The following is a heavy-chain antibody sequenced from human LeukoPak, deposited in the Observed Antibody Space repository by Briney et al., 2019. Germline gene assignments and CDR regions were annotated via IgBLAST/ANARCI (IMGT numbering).Heavy chain of an antibody. CDR1: GFTFSAYW. J-gene: IGHJ4*02. Sequence: GGSLRLSCAASGFTFSAYWMNWVRHVPGKGLVWVSHINTDGSNTIYADSVRGRFTISRDNAKNTLYLQMNSLRAEDTAVYYCARDAAGEFDLWGQGTLVTVSS. CDR3: ARDAAGEFDL. V-gene: IGHV3-74*01. D-gene: IGHD2-15*01. CDR2: INTDGSNT.